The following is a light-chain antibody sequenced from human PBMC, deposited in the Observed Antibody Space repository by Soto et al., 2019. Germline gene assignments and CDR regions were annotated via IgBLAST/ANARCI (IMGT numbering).Light chain of an antibody. CDR3: QQSYSRPRA. J-gene: IGKJ1*01. CDR2: SAS. Sequence: DIQMTQSPSSLSASVGDRITITCRASQSISTYVNWYQQKPGKAPNXLIYSASSLESGVPSRFSGSGSGTDFTLTIRSLQPEDFATDFCQQSYSRPRAFGQGTKVDIK. CDR1: QSISTY. V-gene: IGKV1-39*01.